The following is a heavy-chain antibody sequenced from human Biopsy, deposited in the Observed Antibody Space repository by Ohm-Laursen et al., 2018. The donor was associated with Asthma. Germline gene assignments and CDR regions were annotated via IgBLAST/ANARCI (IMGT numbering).Heavy chain of an antibody. D-gene: IGHD6-19*01. Sequence: SLRLSCLASGFTFSSYAMHWVRQAPGKGLEWVAVISYDGSNKYYADSVKGRFTIPRDNSKNTLYLQMNSLRAEDTAVYYCAREGIAVAHFDYWGQGTLVTVSS. CDR2: ISYDGSNK. V-gene: IGHV3-30-3*01. CDR3: AREGIAVAHFDY. J-gene: IGHJ4*02. CDR1: GFTFSSYA.